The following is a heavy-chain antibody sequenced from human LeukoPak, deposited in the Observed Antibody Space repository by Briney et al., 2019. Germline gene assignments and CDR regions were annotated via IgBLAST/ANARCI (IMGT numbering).Heavy chain of an antibody. J-gene: IGHJ4*02. V-gene: IGHV3-64*04. D-gene: IGHD6-25*01. CDR2: ISSNGGST. Sequence: GGSLRLSCSASGFTFSSYAMHWVRQAPGKGLEYVSAISSNGGSTYYADSVKGRFTISRDNSKNTLYLQMNSLRAEDTAVYYCAIGGIAAQLAYFDYWGQGTLVTVSS. CDR3: AIGGIAAQLAYFDY. CDR1: GFTFSSYA.